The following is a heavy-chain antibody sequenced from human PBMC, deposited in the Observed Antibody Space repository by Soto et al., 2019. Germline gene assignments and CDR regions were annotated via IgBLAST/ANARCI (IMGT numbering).Heavy chain of an antibody. CDR3: ATATQDTAIPYYYYYYMDV. CDR2: FDPEDGET. D-gene: IGHD5-18*01. J-gene: IGHJ6*03. Sequence: GASVKVSCKVSGYTLTELSMHWVRQAPGKGLEWMGGFDPEDGETIYAQKFQGRVTMTEDTSTDTAYMELSSLRSEDTAVYYCATATQDTAIPYYYYYYMDVWGKGTTVTVSS. V-gene: IGHV1-24*01. CDR1: GYTLTELS.